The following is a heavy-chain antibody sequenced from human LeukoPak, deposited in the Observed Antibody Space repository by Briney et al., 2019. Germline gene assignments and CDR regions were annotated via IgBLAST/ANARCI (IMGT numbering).Heavy chain of an antibody. CDR2: ISSSSSYI. J-gene: IGHJ4*02. V-gene: IGHV3-21*04. CDR1: GFIFSSYS. CDR3: AKDLLLGYCSSTSCDY. D-gene: IGHD2-2*01. Sequence: TGGSLRLSCAASGFIFSSYSMNWVRQAPGKGLEWVSSISSSSSYIYYADSVKGRFTISRDNAKNTLYLQMNSLRAEDTAVYYCAKDLLLGYCSSTSCDYWGQGTLVTVSS.